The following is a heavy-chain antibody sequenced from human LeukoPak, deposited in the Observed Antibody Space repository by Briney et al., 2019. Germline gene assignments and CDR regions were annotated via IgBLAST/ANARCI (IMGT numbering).Heavy chain of an antibody. V-gene: IGHV3-21*04. J-gene: IGHJ4*02. CDR1: GFTFSSYS. CDR2: ISSSSSYI. CDR3: AKDKGWQQLAYYFDY. Sequence: GGSLRLSCAASGFTFSSYSMNWVRQAPGKGLEWVSSISSSSSYIYYADSVKGRFTISRDNAKNSLYLQMNSLRAEDTALYYCAKDKGWQQLAYYFDYWGQGTLVTVSS. D-gene: IGHD6-13*01.